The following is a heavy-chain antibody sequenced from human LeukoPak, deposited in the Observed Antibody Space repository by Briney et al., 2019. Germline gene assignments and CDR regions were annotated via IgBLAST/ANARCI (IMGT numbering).Heavy chain of an antibody. V-gene: IGHV3-21*01. Sequence: GLEWVSSISSSGYYIYYADSVKGRFTISRDDAKNSLYLQMNSLRAEDTAVYYCARGTRAFDYWGQGTLVTVSS. D-gene: IGHD1-14*01. CDR2: ISSSGYYI. CDR3: ARGTRAFDY. J-gene: IGHJ4*02.